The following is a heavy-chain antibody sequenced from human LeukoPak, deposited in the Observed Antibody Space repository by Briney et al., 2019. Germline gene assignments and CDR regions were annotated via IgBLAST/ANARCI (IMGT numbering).Heavy chain of an antibody. V-gene: IGHV4-59*08. CDR2: IYYSGST. CDR3: ARPAGYSSSWYGGGSAFDI. CDR1: GGSISSYY. J-gene: IGHJ3*02. D-gene: IGHD6-13*01. Sequence: SETLSLTCTVSGGSISSYYWSWIRQPPGKGLEWIWYIYYSGSTNYNPSPKSRVTISVETTKNQFSLKLSSVTAADTTVYYCARPAGYSSSWYGGGSAFDIWGQGTMVTVSS.